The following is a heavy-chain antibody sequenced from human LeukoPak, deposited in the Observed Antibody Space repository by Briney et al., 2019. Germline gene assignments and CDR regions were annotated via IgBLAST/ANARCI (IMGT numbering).Heavy chain of an antibody. CDR1: GFTFSGSA. Sequence: GGSLRLSCAASGFTFSGSAIHWVRQASGKGLEWVGRIRNKANSYATAYAASVKGRFTISRDDSKSTAYLQMNSLKTEDTAVYYCARRVEVGATDFDHWGQGTLVTVSS. CDR3: ARRVEVGATDFDH. J-gene: IGHJ4*02. D-gene: IGHD1-26*01. CDR2: IRNKANSYAT. V-gene: IGHV3-73*01.